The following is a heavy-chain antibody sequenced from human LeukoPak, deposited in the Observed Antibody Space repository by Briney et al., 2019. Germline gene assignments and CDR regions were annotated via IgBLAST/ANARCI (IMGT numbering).Heavy chain of an antibody. CDR2: IYYSGRS. J-gene: IGHJ6*04. CDR1: GGSISSSSYY. CDR3: ARRSGYDPLDV. Sequence: KPSETLSLTCTVSGGSISSSSYYWGWIRQPPGKGLEWIGSIYYSGRSYYNPSLKSRVTISVDTSKNQFSLKLSSVTAADTAVYYCARRSGYDPLDVWGKGTTVTISS. V-gene: IGHV4-39*01. D-gene: IGHD5-12*01.